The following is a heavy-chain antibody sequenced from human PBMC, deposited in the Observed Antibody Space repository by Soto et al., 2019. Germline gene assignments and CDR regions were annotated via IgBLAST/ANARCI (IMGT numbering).Heavy chain of an antibody. D-gene: IGHD3-16*02. Sequence: ALVKVSCKASGYTFTSYYMHWVRQAPGQGLEWMGIINPSGGSTSYAQKFQGRVTMTRDTSTSTVYMELSRLRSEDTAVYYCARDGASESAANDYIWGRYRYVYYYYMYVWGKRTTV. J-gene: IGHJ6*03. V-gene: IGHV1-46*03. CDR3: ARDGASESAANDYIWGRYRYVYYYYMYV. CDR1: GYTFTSYY. CDR2: INPSGGST.